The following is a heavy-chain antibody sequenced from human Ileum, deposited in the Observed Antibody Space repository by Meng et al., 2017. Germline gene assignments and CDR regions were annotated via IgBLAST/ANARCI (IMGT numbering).Heavy chain of an antibody. J-gene: IGHJ4*02. V-gene: IGHV4-61*01. Sequence: LQESGPWLVRPSETLSLTCTFAGGSVSSYNYYWTWIRQPPGKGLEYIGHIDSSGNTRHNPSLKSRVTISVDTSKNQFSLILTSVTAADTAVYYCVRGPDKAKSAYWGPGTLVTVSS. CDR3: VRGPDKAKSAY. D-gene: IGHD5-18*01. CDR2: IDSSGNT. CDR1: GGSVSSYNYY.